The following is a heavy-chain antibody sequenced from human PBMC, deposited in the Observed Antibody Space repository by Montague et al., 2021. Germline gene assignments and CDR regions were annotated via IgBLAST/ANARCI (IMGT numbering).Heavy chain of an antibody. CDR3: AREGVGDLLFSFDS. V-gene: IGHV6-1*01. Sequence: CAISGDSDANNNVAWNWNRESPARGLEWLGRTYYMPTWYTDYAVSVKGRIAINPDTSKNQFSLQLNSVTPEDTAVYYCAREGVGDLLFSFDSWGQGTLVTVSS. D-gene: IGHD3-10*01. CDR2: TYYMPTWYT. CDR1: GDSDANNNVA. J-gene: IGHJ4*02.